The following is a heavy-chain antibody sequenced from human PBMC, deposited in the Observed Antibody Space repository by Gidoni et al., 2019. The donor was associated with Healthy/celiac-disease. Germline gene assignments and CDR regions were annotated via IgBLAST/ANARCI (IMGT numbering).Heavy chain of an antibody. CDR2: IYWNDDK. CDR3: ARRAVAGPFDY. D-gene: IGHD6-19*01. J-gene: IGHJ4*02. CDR1: GFSLSTSGVG. V-gene: IGHV2-5*01. Sequence: QITLKESGPTLVKPTQTLTLTCTFSGFSLSTSGVGVGWIRQPPGKALEWLALIYWNDDKRYSPSLKSRLTITKDTSKNQLVLTMTNMDPVDTATYYCARRAVAGPFDYWGQGTLVTVSS.